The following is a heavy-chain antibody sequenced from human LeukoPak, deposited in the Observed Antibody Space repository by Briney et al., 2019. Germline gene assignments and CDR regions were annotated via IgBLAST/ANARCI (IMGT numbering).Heavy chain of an antibody. CDR1: GYTFTSYG. CDR2: ISAYNGNT. CDR3: ARDGYCSGGSCYGRF. J-gene: IGHJ4*02. V-gene: IGHV1-18*01. D-gene: IGHD2-15*01. Sequence: GASVKVSCKASGYTFTSYGISWVRQAPGQGLEWMGWISAYNGNTNYAQKLQGRVTMTTDTSTSTAYMELSSLRSEDTAVYYCARDGYCSGGSCYGRFWGQGTLVTVSS.